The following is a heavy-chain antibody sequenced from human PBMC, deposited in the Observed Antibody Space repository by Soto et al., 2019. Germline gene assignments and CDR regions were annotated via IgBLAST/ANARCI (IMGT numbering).Heavy chain of an antibody. CDR2: IYYSGST. V-gene: IGHV4-31*03. Sequence: SETLSLTCTVSGGSISSGGYYRSWIRQHPGKGLEWIGYIYYSGSTYYNPSLKSRVTISVDTSKNQFSLKLSSVTAADTAVYYCARDAYGDYKGGFDYWGQGTLVTVSS. CDR3: ARDAYGDYKGGFDY. J-gene: IGHJ4*02. D-gene: IGHD4-17*01. CDR1: GGSISSGGYY.